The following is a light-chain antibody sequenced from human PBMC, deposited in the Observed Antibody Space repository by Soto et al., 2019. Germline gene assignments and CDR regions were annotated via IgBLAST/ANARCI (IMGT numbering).Light chain of an antibody. CDR1: SSDIGASNH. V-gene: IGLV2-14*01. Sequence: QSALTQPASVSGSPGQSITLACTGTSSDIGASNHDSWYQHHPDKAPKLIIYEVTYRPSGGSNRFSGSKSGFTASLTIAGLQAEDEADYYCTSHTTSGIRVFGTGTKLTVL. J-gene: IGLJ1*01. CDR3: TSHTTSGIRV. CDR2: EVT.